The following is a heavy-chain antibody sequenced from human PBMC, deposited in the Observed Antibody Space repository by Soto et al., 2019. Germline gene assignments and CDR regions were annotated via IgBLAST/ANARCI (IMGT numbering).Heavy chain of an antibody. CDR1: GGSINSVAYF. D-gene: IGHD6-19*01. Sequence: QVKLQESGPGLVKPTQTLSLTCTVSGGSINSVAYFWSWIRQQPGKCLQWIGYIYYNGSAHYNPYLTNRANITIDTSKSQVSRTMSSLPVADTSVYFCARYLGSGPRRGYYGVDVWGQGIMVTVSS. CDR3: ARYLGSGPRRGYYGVDV. J-gene: IGHJ6*01. CDR2: IYYNGSA. V-gene: IGHV4-31*02.